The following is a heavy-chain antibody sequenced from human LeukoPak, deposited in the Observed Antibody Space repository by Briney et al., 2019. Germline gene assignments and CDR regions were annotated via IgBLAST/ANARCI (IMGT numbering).Heavy chain of an antibody. CDR1: GYTFTNYD. CDR3: AKSGTTYFGHSIDY. V-gene: IGHV1-8*01. D-gene: IGHD1-7*01. CDR2: MNPNSGNT. Sequence: ASVKVSCKASGYTFTNYDINWVRQATGQGLEWMGWMNPNSGNTGYAQKFQGRVTMTRNTSISTAYMELSSLRSEDTAVYYCAKSGTTYFGHSIDYWGQGTLVTVSS. J-gene: IGHJ4*02.